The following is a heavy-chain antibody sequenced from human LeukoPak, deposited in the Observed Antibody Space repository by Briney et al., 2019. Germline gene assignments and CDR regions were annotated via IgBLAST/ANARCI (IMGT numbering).Heavy chain of an antibody. Sequence: PGGSLRLSCAASEFSFSSYEMNWVRQAPGKGLEWVSYMGASGGTIYYADSVRGRFTISRDNGKNSLYLQMSSLRAEDTAVYYCARGMTGSYLGHFDYWGQGTLVTVSS. J-gene: IGHJ4*02. CDR3: ARGMTGSYLGHFDY. CDR1: EFSFSSYE. CDR2: MGASGGTI. V-gene: IGHV3-48*03. D-gene: IGHD1-26*01.